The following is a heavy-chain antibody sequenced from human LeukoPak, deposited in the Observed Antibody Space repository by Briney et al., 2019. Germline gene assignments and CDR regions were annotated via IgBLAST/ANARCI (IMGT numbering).Heavy chain of an antibody. CDR1: GLTVGSNY. CDR3: TRLLPSSHHFFDS. Sequence: GGSLRLSCAASGLTVGSNYMSWVRQAPGKGLEWVSVIYGGGSTYYADSVRGRFTISRDNSENTLYLQMDSLRAEDTAVYYCTRLLPSSHHFFDSWGQGTLVTVSS. V-gene: IGHV3-53*01. D-gene: IGHD6-6*01. J-gene: IGHJ4*02. CDR2: IYGGGST.